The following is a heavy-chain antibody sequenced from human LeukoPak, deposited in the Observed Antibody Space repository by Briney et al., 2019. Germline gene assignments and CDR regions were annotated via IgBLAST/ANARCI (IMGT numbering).Heavy chain of an antibody. D-gene: IGHD4-23*01. V-gene: IGHV4-61*01. Sequence: SETLSLTCTVSGSSVSSGSYYWSWIRQPPGKGLEWIGYIYYSGSTNYNPSLKSRVTISVDTSKNQFSLKLSSVTAADTAVYYCARGGVTPSDYWGQGTLVTVSS. CDR2: IYYSGST. CDR1: GSSVSSGSYY. CDR3: ARGGVTPSDY. J-gene: IGHJ4*02.